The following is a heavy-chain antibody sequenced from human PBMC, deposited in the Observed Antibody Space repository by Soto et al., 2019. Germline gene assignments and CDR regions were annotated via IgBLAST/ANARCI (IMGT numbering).Heavy chain of an antibody. V-gene: IGHV1-69*06. D-gene: IGHD3-9*01. CDR3: ASYDSELRYFDPS. J-gene: IGHJ5*02. CDR2: IIPIFGTA. Sequence: QVQLVQSGAEVNRPGSSVKVSCKAFGGTFSTYAISWVRQAPGQGLEWMGGIIPIFGTANYAQKFQGRVTITADKSTSTAYMELSSLRSEDTAVYYCASYDSELRYFDPSWGQGTLVTVSS. CDR1: GGTFSTYA.